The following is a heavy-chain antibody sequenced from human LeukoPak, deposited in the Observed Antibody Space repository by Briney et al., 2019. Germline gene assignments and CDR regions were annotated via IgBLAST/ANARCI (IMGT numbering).Heavy chain of an antibody. CDR1: GDSISSGGYY. J-gene: IGHJ4*02. V-gene: IGHV4-31*03. D-gene: IGHD6-13*01. Sequence: SETLSLTCTVSGDSISSGGYYWSWIRQYPGKGLEWIGCIYYRGSTSYNPSLKSRVIISVDTSMNQFSLKLSSVTAADTAVYYCARATGAAAGTGNSWGQGTLVTVSS. CDR3: ARATGAAAGTGNS. CDR2: IYYRGST.